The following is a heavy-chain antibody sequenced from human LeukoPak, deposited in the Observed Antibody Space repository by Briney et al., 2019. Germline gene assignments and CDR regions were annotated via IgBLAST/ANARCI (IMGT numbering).Heavy chain of an antibody. CDR2: IAGSSGYI. D-gene: IGHD2-21*02. J-gene: IGHJ4*01. CDR3: ARDRGAYCGGDCYLGFDY. Sequence: GRSLRLSCGASGFDFSNYTMNWVRQAPGKGLEWVSSIAGSSGYISYADSVKGRFTISRDNAKKSLYLQMTSLTAEDTAVYYCARDRGAYCGGDCYLGFDYWGRGTLVTVSS. V-gene: IGHV3-21*01. CDR1: GFDFSNYT.